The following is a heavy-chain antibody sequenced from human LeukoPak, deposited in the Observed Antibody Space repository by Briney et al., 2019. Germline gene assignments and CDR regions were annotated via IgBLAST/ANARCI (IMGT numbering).Heavy chain of an antibody. V-gene: IGHV1-69*13. CDR1: GGNFRNYG. Sequence: ASVKVSCKASGGNFRNYGFHWVPQAPGQGLEWMGGMLPIFGTANYAQKFQGRVTITADESSNTASLDLSSLTSEDTAVYYCATDPNPYSSTSGYFDFWGQGTLVTVSS. CDR3: ATDPNPYSSTSGYFDF. D-gene: IGHD6-13*01. J-gene: IGHJ4*02. CDR2: MLPIFGTA.